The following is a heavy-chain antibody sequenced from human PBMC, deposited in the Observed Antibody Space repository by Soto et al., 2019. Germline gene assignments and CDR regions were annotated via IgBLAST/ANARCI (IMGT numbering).Heavy chain of an antibody. J-gene: IGHJ6*02. Sequence: PSETLSLTCAVSGYSISSGNYWAWIRQPPGRGLEWIGSLYHIGSTHYNTSLKSRVTISVDTSKNHFSLELSSVTAADTAIYYCRSSTSCYDESCVDVWGQRTMATVSS. V-gene: IGHV4-38-2*01. CDR2: LYHIGST. CDR1: GYSISSGNY. D-gene: IGHD2-2*01. CDR3: RSSTSCYDESCVDV.